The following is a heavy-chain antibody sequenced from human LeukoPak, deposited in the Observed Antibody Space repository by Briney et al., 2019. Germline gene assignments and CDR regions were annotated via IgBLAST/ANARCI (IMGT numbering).Heavy chain of an antibody. J-gene: IGHJ1*01. Sequence: SETLSLTCTVSGESISAYFWSWVRQPAGKGLEWMGRIHGSGSTNFNPSLNSRVTLSLDMSKNEIYLKLSSVTAADTAVYYCARGAVPNDFQEWGQGTLVTVSS. D-gene: IGHD4/OR15-4a*01. CDR1: GESISAYF. CDR2: IHGSGST. CDR3: ARGAVPNDFQE. V-gene: IGHV4-4*07.